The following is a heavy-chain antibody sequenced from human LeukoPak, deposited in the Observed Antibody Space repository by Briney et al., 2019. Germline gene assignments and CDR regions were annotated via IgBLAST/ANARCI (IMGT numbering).Heavy chain of an antibody. Sequence: GESLKIPCKGSGYTVTSYWIGWVRQMPGKGREWMGIIFPGDSDIRYSPPFQGQVIISADKSISTAFLQWSSLKASDTAMYYCASPRGDSYDSGWYYFDYWGQGTLVTVSS. J-gene: IGHJ4*02. D-gene: IGHD6-19*01. CDR3: ASPRGDSYDSGWYYFDY. V-gene: IGHV5-51*01. CDR2: IFPGDSDI. CDR1: GYTVTSYW.